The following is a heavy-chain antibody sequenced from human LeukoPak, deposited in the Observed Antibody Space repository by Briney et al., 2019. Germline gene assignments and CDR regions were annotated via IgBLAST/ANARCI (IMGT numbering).Heavy chain of an antibody. V-gene: IGHV1-8*01. J-gene: IGHJ6*03. CDR2: MNPNSGNT. D-gene: IGHD5-12*01. CDR1: GYTFTSYD. Sequence: ASVKVSCKASGYTFTSYDINWVRQATGQGLEWMGWMNPNSGNTGYAQKFQGRVTMTRNTSISTAYMELSSLRSEDTAVYYCARSHVDIVATISLYYYYYMDVWGKGTTVTVSS. CDR3: ARSHVDIVATISLYYYYYMDV.